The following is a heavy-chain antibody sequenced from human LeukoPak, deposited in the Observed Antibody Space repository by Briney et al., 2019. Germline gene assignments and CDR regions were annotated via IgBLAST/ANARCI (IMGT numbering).Heavy chain of an antibody. CDR1: GFTFSDYW. J-gene: IGHJ4*02. CDR2: VKSDASST. CDR3: VRGMRYYDTSGYYY. D-gene: IGHD3-22*01. V-gene: IGHV3-74*01. Sequence: LTGGSLRLSCAAYGFTFSDYWMHWVRQAPGKGLVWVSRVKSDASSTNYADSVKGRITISRDNAKNTLYLQMNSLRVEDTAFYYCVRGMRYYDTSGYYYWGQGTLVTVSS.